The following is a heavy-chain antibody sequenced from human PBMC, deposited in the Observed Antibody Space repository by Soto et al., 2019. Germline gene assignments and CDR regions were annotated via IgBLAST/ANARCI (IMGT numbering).Heavy chain of an antibody. J-gene: IGHJ4*02. CDR1: GFTFSSYG. CDR3: RVVINPRPDY. D-gene: IGHD3-3*01. Sequence: QPGGSLRLSCAASGFTFSSYGMHWVRQAPGKGLEWVAVISYDGSNKYYADSVKGRFTISRDNSKNTLYLQMNSLRAEDTAVYYCRVVINPRPDYWGQGTLVTVSS. CDR2: ISYDGSNK. V-gene: IGHV3-30*03.